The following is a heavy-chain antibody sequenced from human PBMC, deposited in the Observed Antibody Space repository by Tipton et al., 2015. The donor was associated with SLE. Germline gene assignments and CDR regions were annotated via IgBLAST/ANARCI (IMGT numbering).Heavy chain of an antibody. J-gene: IGHJ3*02. Sequence: GSLRLSCAASGFTFSSYSMNWVRQAPGKGLEWVSSISSTSTYIYYVDSVKGRFTISRDNAKNSLYLQMNSLRAEDTALYYCAKEATYVGNAFDIWGQGTMVTVSS. CDR2: ISSTSTYI. CDR3: AKEATYVGNAFDI. V-gene: IGHV3-21*04. D-gene: IGHD7-27*01. CDR1: GFTFSSYS.